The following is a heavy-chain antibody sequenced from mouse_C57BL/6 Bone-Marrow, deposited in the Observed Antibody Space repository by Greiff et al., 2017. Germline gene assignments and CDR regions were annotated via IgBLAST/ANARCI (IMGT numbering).Heavy chain of an antibody. CDR2: IYPTSGRT. J-gene: IGHJ2*01. CDR3: ARSGPLGRSFAN. V-gene: IGHV1-55*01. CDR1: GYTFTSYW. Sequence: QVQLQQPGAELVKPGASVKMSCKASGYTFTSYWITWVKQRPGQGLEWIGDIYPTSGRTNYNEKFKSKAILTVDPSSSTAYMQLSSLTSEDSAVFYCARSGPLGRSFANWGQGTTLTVSS. D-gene: IGHD4-1*01.